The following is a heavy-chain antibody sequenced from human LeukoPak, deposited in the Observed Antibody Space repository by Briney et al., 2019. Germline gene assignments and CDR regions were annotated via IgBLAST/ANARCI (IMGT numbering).Heavy chain of an antibody. CDR3: ARYPYYGSGSYYYYYYMDV. D-gene: IGHD3-10*01. CDR1: GFTFSSYS. J-gene: IGHJ6*03. CDR2: ISSSSSYI. V-gene: IGHV3-21*01. Sequence: PGGSLRLSCAASGFTFSSYSMNWVRQAPGKGLEWVSSISSSSSYIYYADSVKGRFTISRDNAKNSLYLQMNSLRAEDTAVYYCARYPYYGSGSYYYYYYMDVWGKGTTVTVSS.